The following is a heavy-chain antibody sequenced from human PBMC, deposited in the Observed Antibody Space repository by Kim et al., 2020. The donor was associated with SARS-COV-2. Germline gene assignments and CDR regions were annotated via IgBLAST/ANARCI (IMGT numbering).Heavy chain of an antibody. CDR2: ISAYNGNK. D-gene: IGHD3-10*01. Sequence: ASVKVSCKASGYTFTSYGISWVRQAPGQGLEWMGWISAYNGNKNYAQKLQGRVTMTTDTSTSTAYMELRSLRSDDTAVYYCARSPPTYYYGSGSSDAFDIWGQGTMVTVSS. CDR1: GYTFTSYG. CDR3: ARSPPTYYYGSGSSDAFDI. J-gene: IGHJ3*02. V-gene: IGHV1-18*01.